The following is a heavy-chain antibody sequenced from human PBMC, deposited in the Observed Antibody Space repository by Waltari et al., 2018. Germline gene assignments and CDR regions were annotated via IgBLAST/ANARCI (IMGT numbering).Heavy chain of an antibody. D-gene: IGHD3-3*01. CDR1: GYTFSDYG. J-gene: IGHJ5*02. CDR2: ISVNNGQT. V-gene: IGHV1-18*01. CDR3: ARERHRLMEEGYLMALDP. Sequence: QVQLVQSGAEVKKPGASVKVSCKASGYTFSDYGISWVRQAPGQGLWWMGWISVNNGQTNHAQKFQGRLIMTEDTSATTVYMELTYLTSDDTAVYYCARERHRLMEEGYLMALDPWGQGTLVTVSS.